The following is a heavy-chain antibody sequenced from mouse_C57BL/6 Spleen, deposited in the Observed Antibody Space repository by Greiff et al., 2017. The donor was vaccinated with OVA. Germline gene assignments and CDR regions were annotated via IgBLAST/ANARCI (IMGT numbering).Heavy chain of an antibody. CDR3: AKKTGTNARDY. Sequence: QVQLKESGPGLVQPSQSLSITCTVSGFSLTSYGVHWVRQSPGKGLEWLGLIWRGGSTDYNAAFMSRLSITKDNSKSKVFFKMNRLQADDTAIYYWAKKTGTNARDYWGQGTSVTVSS. J-gene: IGHJ4*01. V-gene: IGHV2-5*01. CDR1: GFSLTSYG. D-gene: IGHD4-1*01. CDR2: IWRGGST.